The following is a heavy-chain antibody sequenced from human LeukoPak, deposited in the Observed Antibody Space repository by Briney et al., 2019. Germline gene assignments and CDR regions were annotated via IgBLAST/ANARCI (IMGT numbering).Heavy chain of an antibody. CDR2: ISSSSSYI. J-gene: IGHJ4*02. D-gene: IGHD5-12*01. CDR1: GFTFSSYS. CDR3: ARGYEPGGYSGYDLHFDY. V-gene: IGHV3-21*01. Sequence: PGGSLRLSCAASGFTFSSYSMNWVRQAPGKGLEWVSSISSSSSYIYYADSVKGQFTISRDNAKNSLYLQMNSLRAEDTAVYYCARGYEPGGYSGYDLHFDYWGQGTLVTVSS.